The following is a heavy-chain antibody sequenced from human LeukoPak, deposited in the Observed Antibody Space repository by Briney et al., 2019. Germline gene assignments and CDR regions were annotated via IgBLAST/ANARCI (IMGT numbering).Heavy chain of an antibody. Sequence: ASVKVSCKASGYTFTSYGISWVRQAPGQGLEWMGWISAYNGNTNYAQKLQGRVTMTTDTSTSTAYMELRSLRSDDTAVYYCARGGSPPRLNRGSSSWDYWGQGTLVTVSS. CDR3: ARGGSPPRLNRGSSSWDY. D-gene: IGHD6-13*01. V-gene: IGHV1-18*01. J-gene: IGHJ4*02. CDR1: GYTFTSYG. CDR2: ISAYNGNT.